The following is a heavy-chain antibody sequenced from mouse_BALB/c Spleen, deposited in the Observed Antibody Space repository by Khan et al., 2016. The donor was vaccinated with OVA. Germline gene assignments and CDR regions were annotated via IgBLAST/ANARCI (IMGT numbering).Heavy chain of an antibody. D-gene: IGHD1-1*02. CDR2: ISYNGNT. J-gene: IGHJ2*01. V-gene: IGHV3-2*02. CDR3: ARGYGGDFDY. CDR1: GYSITTDYA. Sequence: EVQLQESGPGLVKPSQSLSLTCTVTGYSITTDYAWNWIRQFPGNKLECMDFISYNGNTKYNPSLKSRISITRDTSKNQSFLQLKSVTTEDRARDCCARGYGGDFDYWGQGTTLTVSS.